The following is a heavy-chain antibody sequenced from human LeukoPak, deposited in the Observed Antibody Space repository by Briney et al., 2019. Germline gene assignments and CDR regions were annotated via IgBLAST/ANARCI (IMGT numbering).Heavy chain of an antibody. CDR2: ISAYNGNT. Sequence: ASVKVSCKASGYTFTSYGISWVPQAPGQGLEWVGWISAYNGNTNYAQKLQGRVTMTTDTSTSTAYMELRRLRSDDTAGDFWARRDWRRYYYGMDVWGQGNTVTVSS. D-gene: IGHD3/OR15-3a*01. J-gene: IGHJ6*02. CDR3: ARRDWRRYYYGMDV. CDR1: GYTFTSYG. V-gene: IGHV1-18*01.